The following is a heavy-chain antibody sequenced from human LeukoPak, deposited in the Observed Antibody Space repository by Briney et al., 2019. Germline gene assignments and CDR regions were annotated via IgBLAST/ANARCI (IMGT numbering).Heavy chain of an antibody. J-gene: IGHJ4*02. CDR2: IWYDGSNK. CDR1: GFTFSSYG. CDR3: ARGGDIVVVPAAILDY. Sequence: GGSLRLSCAASGFTFSSYGMHWVRQAPGKGLEWVAVIWYDGSNKYYADSVKGRFTISRDNSKNTLYLQMNGLRAEDTAVYYCARGGDIVVVPAAILDYWGQGTLVTVSS. V-gene: IGHV3-33*01. D-gene: IGHD2-2*01.